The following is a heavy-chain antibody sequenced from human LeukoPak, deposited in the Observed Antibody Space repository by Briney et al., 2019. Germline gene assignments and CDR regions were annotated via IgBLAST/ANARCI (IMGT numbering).Heavy chain of an antibody. CDR3: ARDPNGYKYFDY. D-gene: IGHD5-24*01. V-gene: IGHV3-7*01. J-gene: IGHJ4*02. CDR2: IKEDGSEK. Sequence: GGSLRLSCAASGFTFSRYWMNWVRQAPGKGLEWVANIKEDGSEKYYVDSVKGRFTLSRDNTKNSLYLQMNSLRAEDTAVYYCARDPNGYKYFDYWGQGTLVTVSS. CDR1: GFTFSRYW.